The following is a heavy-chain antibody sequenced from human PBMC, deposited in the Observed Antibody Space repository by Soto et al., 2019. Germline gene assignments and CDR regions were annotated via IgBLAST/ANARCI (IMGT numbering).Heavy chain of an antibody. CDR2: IYYSGST. CDR3: ARDLSYGDYDNYFDY. CDR1: GGSISSYY. J-gene: IGHJ4*02. D-gene: IGHD4-17*01. Sequence: SETLSLTCTVSGGSISSYYWNWIRQPPGKGLEWIGYIYYSGSTNYNPSLKSRVTISVDTSKNQFSLNLSSVAAADTAVYYCARDLSYGDYDNYFDYWGQGTLVTVSS. V-gene: IGHV4-59*01.